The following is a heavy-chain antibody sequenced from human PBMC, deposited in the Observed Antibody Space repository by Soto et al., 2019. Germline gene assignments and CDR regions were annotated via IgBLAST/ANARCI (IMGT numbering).Heavy chain of an antibody. D-gene: IGHD1-1*01. CDR2: ISDRGDTT. V-gene: IGHV3-23*01. CDR1: GFTISSNA. Sequence: GGSLRLSCAASGFTISSNAMYWVRQAPGKGLEWVSAISDRGDTTHYADSVKGRFTISRDTSKNTLYLQLNALRADDTAVYYCAKDKPGTTSFDYWGQGSLVTVSS. J-gene: IGHJ4*02. CDR3: AKDKPGTTSFDY.